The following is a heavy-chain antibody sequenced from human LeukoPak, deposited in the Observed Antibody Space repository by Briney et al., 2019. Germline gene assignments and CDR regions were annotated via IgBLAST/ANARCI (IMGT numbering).Heavy chain of an antibody. CDR2: IYHSGST. D-gene: IGHD1-1*01. CDR3: ARNVSYSFDY. V-gene: IGHV4-38-2*01. Sequence: PSETLSLTCDVSGYSIRSNYYWGWIRQPPGKGLEWIGSIYHSGSTYYNPSLKSRVTISVDTSKNQFSLKLSSVTAAGTAVYYCARNVSYSFDYWGQGTLVTVSS. CDR1: GYSIRSNYY. J-gene: IGHJ4*02.